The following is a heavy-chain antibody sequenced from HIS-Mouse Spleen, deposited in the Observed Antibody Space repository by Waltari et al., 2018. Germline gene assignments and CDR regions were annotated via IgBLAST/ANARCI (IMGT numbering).Heavy chain of an antibody. CDR2: IWYDGSNK. V-gene: IGHV3-33*06. Sequence: QVQLVESGGGVVQPGRSLRRSCAASGFTFSSYGMHWVRPAPGKGVVWVAVIWYDGSNKYYADSVKGRFTISRDDSKNTLYLQMNSLRAEDTAVYYCAKDLARKDSGYDAFDIWGQGTMVTVSS. CDR3: AKDLARKDSGYDAFDI. J-gene: IGHJ3*02. D-gene: IGHD5-12*01. CDR1: GFTFSSYG.